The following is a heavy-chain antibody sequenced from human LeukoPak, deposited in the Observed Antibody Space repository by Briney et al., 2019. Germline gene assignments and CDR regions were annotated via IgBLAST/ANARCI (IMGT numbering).Heavy chain of an antibody. J-gene: IGHJ4*02. CDR1: GYTFTSYD. CDR3: ARDHEDCSSASCYD. D-gene: IGHD2-2*01. Sequence: ASVKVSCKASGYTFTSYDFNWVRQAPGQGLEWMGRINPNSGGTNYAQKFQGRVTMTRDTSISTAYMELSRLRSDDTAVYYCARDHEDCSSASCYDWGQGTLVTVSS. V-gene: IGHV1-2*06. CDR2: INPNSGGT.